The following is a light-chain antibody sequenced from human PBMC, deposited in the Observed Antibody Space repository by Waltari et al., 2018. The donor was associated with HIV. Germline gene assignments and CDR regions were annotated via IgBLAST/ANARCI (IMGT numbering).Light chain of an antibody. CDR2: VNSDGSH. Sequence: QTVLTQPPSASGSLGASVKLTCTLSSAHSSNAIAWHQQQPEKGPRFLMKVNSDGSHNRGAGIPDRFSGSTYGAERYLTISSLQSEDEADYYCQTWGTGIAVFGGGTKLTVL. CDR1: SAHSSNA. CDR3: QTWGTGIAV. J-gene: IGLJ3*02. V-gene: IGLV4-69*01.